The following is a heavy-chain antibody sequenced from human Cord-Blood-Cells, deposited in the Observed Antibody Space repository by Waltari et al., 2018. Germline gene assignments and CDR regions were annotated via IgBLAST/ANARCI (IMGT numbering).Heavy chain of an antibody. CDR3: AMHERGYSYGYYYYYGMDV. Sequence: QVQLVQSGAEVKKPGASVKVSCKASGYTFTRYYSNWVRQATGQGLEWMGWMNPNSGNTGYAQKFQDRVTMTRNTSISTAYMELSSLRSEDTAVYYCAMHERGYSYGYYYYYGMDVWGQGTTVTVSS. CDR1: GYTFTRYY. D-gene: IGHD5-18*01. J-gene: IGHJ6*02. CDR2: MNPNSGNT. V-gene: IGHV1-8*01.